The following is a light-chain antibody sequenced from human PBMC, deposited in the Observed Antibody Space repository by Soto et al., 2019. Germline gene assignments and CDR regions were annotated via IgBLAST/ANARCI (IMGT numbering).Light chain of an antibody. Sequence: QAVVTQEPSFSVSPGGTVTLTCGLSSDSVSASHFPCWYQQTPGQAPRTLIYNTNTRSSGVPDRFSGSILGNRAALTITGAQADDESDYYCVLYMRSGISVFGGGTTLTVL. CDR3: VLYMRSGISV. CDR1: SDSVSASHF. CDR2: NTN. V-gene: IGLV8-61*01. J-gene: IGLJ2*01.